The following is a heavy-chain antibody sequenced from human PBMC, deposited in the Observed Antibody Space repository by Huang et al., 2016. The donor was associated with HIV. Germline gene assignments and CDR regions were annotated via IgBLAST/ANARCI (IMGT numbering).Heavy chain of an antibody. CDR1: GYTFTGSY. J-gene: IGHJ5*02. D-gene: IGHD1-7*01. CDR3: ATWELLGP. V-gene: IGHV1-2*02. CDR2: INPNNGGT. Sequence: QVQFVQSGAELKKPGASVTVSCKASGYTFTGSYIHWVRQAPGQGLEWRGWINPNNGGTNYAQDFKGRLTLTRDTAITTAYMELSGLRFGDTAIYYCATWELLGPWGQGSLVTVSS.